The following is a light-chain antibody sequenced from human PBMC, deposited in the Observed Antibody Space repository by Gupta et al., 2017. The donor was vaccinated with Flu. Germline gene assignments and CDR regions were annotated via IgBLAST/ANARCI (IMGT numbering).Light chain of an antibody. CDR1: SLRSYY. V-gene: IGLV3-19*01. CDR3: NPLDNRGNNLGV. Sequence: SSALTQDPAVSVALGPPVRMTFQGDSLRSYYASWYQHKPCQAPHLVIFGNNNRRSGTPARVSCSISGATAAFTITGAPAEEEADYYCNPLDNRGNNLGVFGGGTKLTVL. J-gene: IGLJ3*02. CDR2: GNN.